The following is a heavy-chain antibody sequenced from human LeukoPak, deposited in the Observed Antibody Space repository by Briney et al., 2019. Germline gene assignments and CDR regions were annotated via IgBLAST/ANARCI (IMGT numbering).Heavy chain of an antibody. V-gene: IGHV4-59*01. CDR3: ARHRGSGYPYFDY. Sequence: SETLSLTCTVSGGSINNYYWSWIRQRPGKGLEWIGYIYSSGSTNYNPSLKSRVTISVDTSKNQFSLKLSSLTAADTAVYYCARHRGSGYPYFDYWGQGTLVTVSS. J-gene: IGHJ4*02. CDR1: GGSINNYY. D-gene: IGHD3-22*01. CDR2: IYSSGST.